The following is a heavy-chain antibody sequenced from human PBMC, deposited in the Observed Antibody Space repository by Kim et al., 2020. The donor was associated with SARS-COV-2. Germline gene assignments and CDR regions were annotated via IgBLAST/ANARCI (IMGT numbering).Heavy chain of an antibody. V-gene: IGHV4-39*01. D-gene: IGHD5-12*01. Sequence: SETLSLTCTVSGGSISSSSYYWGWIRQPPGKGLEWIGSIYYSGSTYYNPSLKSRVTISVDTSKNQFSLKLSSVTAADTAVYYCARRSSGYDWPQNNWFDPWGQGTLVTVSS. CDR3: ARRSSGYDWPQNNWFDP. CDR2: IYYSGST. CDR1: GGSISSSSYY. J-gene: IGHJ5*02.